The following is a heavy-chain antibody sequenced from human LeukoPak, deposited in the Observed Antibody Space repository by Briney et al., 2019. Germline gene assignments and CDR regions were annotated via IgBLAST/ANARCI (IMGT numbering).Heavy chain of an antibody. Sequence: PSETLSLTCTVSGGSISSSSYYWGWIRQPPGKGLEWIGSIYYSGSTYYNPSLKSRVTISVDTSKNQFSLKLSSVTAADTAVYYCARDSSSWLEGGNWFDPWGQGTLVTVSS. CDR3: ARDSSSWLEGGNWFDP. J-gene: IGHJ5*02. D-gene: IGHD6-13*01. CDR2: IYYSGST. V-gene: IGHV4-39*07. CDR1: GGSISSSSYY.